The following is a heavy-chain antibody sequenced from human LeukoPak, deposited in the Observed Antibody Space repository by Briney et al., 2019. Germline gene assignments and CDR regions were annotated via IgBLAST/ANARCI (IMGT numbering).Heavy chain of an antibody. D-gene: IGHD3-16*01. Sequence: SETLSLTCAVYGGSFSGYYWSWIRQPPGKGLEWIGEINHSGSTNYNPSLKSRVTISVDTSKNQFSLKLSSVTAADTAVYYCARVGYDYVWGSYVDYWGQGTLVTVSS. J-gene: IGHJ4*02. CDR2: INHSGST. CDR1: GGSFSGYY. V-gene: IGHV4-34*01. CDR3: ARVGYDYVWGSYVDY.